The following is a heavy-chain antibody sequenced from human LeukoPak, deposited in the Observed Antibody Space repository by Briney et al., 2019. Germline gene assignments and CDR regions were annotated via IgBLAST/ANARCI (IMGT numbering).Heavy chain of an antibody. V-gene: IGHV3-23*01. CDR3: AKVQKGYSSSWYDPNAFDI. CDR2: ISGSGGST. Sequence: GGSLRLSCAASGFTFSSYAMSWVRQAPGKGLEWVSAISGSGGSTYYADSVKGRFTISRDNSKNTLYLQMNSLRAEDTAVYYCAKVQKGYSSSWYDPNAFDIWGQGTMVTVSS. D-gene: IGHD6-13*01. CDR1: GFTFSSYA. J-gene: IGHJ3*02.